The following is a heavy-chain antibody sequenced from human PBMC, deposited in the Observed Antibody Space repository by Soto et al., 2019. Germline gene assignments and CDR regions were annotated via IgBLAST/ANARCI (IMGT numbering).Heavy chain of an antibody. J-gene: IGHJ4*02. CDR2: IWYDGSNK. V-gene: IGHV3-33*01. CDR3: ARDKWRFLENFDY. Sequence: QVQLVESGGGVVQPGRSLRLSCAASGFTFSSYGMHWVRQAPGKGLEWVAVIWYDGSNKYYADSVKGRFTISRDNSKNTLYLQMNSLRAEDTAVYYCARDKWRFLENFDYWGQGTLVTVSS. D-gene: IGHD3-3*01. CDR1: GFTFSSYG.